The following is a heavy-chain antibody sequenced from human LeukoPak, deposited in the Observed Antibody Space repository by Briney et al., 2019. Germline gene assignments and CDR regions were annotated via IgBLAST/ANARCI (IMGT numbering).Heavy chain of an antibody. D-gene: IGHD3-10*01. CDR3: ARAKWFGELLWFDY. CDR1: GGSISSGSYY. J-gene: IGHJ4*02. Sequence: PSETLSLTCTVSGGSISSGSYYWSWIRQPAGKGLEWIGRIYTSGSTNYNPSLKSRVTIPVDTSKNQFSLKLSSVTAADTAVYYCARAKWFGELLWFDYWGQGTLVTVSS. CDR2: IYTSGST. V-gene: IGHV4-61*02.